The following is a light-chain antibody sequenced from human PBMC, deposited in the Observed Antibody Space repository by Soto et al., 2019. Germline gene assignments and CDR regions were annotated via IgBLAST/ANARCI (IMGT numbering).Light chain of an antibody. CDR3: QKKDSFPLT. CDR2: KAS. Sequence: DIQMTQSPSTLSASVGDRVTITCRASQTFSGWLAWYQQRPGKAPKLLIYKASTLESGVPSRFSGSGSGTKFTLTTSSLQPDDFATYYCQKKDSFPLTFGGGTKGDNK. V-gene: IGKV1-5*03. CDR1: QTFSGW. J-gene: IGKJ4*01.